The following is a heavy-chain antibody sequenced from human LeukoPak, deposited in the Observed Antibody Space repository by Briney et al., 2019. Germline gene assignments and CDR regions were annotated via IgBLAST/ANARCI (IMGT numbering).Heavy chain of an antibody. D-gene: IGHD2-8*01. CDR3: ARELGYCTNGVCYNYYGMDV. J-gene: IGHJ6*02. Sequence: PSETLSLTCTASGGSISSYYWSWIRQPAGRGLEWIGRIYTSGSTNYNPSLKSRVTMSVDTSKNQFSLKLSSVTAADTAVYYCARELGYCTNGVCYNYYGMDVWGQGTTVTVSS. CDR1: GGSISSYY. V-gene: IGHV4-4*07. CDR2: IYTSGST.